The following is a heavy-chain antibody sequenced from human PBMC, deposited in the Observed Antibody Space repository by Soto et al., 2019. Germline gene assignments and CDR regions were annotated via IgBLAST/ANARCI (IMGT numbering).Heavy chain of an antibody. CDR1: GYTFTSYG. CDR2: ISAYNGNT. V-gene: IGHV1-18*01. D-gene: IGHD2-2*01. J-gene: IGHJ5*02. Sequence: QFQLVQSGAVVKKPGASVKVSCKASGYTFTSYGISWVRQAPGQGLEWMGWISAYNGNTNYAQKLQGRVTMTTDTSTSTAYMELRSLRSDDTAVYYCARDCQDIVVVRGGCWFDPWGQGTLVTVSS. CDR3: ARDCQDIVVVRGGCWFDP.